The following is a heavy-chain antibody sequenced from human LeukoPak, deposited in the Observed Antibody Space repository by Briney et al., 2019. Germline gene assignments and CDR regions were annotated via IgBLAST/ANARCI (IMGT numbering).Heavy chain of an antibody. CDR1: GYTFTGYY. CDR2: INPNSGGT. CDR3: ARDIPRTGWFDP. J-gene: IGHJ5*02. V-gene: IGHV1-2*02. Sequence: GASVKVPCKASGYTFTGYYMHWVRQAPGQGLEWMGWINPNSGGTNYAQKFQGRVTMTRDTSISTAYMELSRLRSDDTAVYYCARDIPRTGWFDPWGQGTLVTVSS. D-gene: IGHD1-14*01.